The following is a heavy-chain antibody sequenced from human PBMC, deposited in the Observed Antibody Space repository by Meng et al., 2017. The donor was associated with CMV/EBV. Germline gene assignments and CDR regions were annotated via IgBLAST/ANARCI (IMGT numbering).Heavy chain of an antibody. CDR3: ASGKFYYGSGSYYNPYY. V-gene: IGHV4-61*01. CDR1: GGSVSSGSSY. J-gene: IGHJ4*02. D-gene: IGHD3-10*01. Sequence: GSLRLSCTVSGGSVSSGSSYWSWIRQPPGKGLEWIGYIYYSGSTNYNPSLKSRVTISVDTSKNQFSLTLSSVTAADTAVYYCASGKFYYGSGSYYNPYYWGQGTLVTVSS. CDR2: IYYSGST.